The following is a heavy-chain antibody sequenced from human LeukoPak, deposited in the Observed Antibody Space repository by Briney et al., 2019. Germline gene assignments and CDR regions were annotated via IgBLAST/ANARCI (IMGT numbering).Heavy chain of an antibody. V-gene: IGHV3-15*04. CDR2: IASKTDGGTT. CDR1: GLTVTNAR. J-gene: IGHJ4*02. Sequence: GGSLRLSCAASGLTVTNARMNWVRQAPGKGLEWVGRIASKTDGGTTDYAAPVKGRFTISRDDSKNTLFLQMNSLKTEDTAVYYCTTGIRGDCGQGTLVTVSS. CDR3: TTGIRGD.